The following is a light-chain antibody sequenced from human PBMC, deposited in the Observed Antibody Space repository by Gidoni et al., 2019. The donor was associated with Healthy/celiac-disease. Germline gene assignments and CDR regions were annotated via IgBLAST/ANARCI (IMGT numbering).Light chain of an antibody. CDR1: QSISSY. V-gene: IGKV1-39*01. CDR3: QQSYSTLLT. J-gene: IGKJ4*01. CDR2: AAS. Sequence: DIQMTQSPSSLSASVGDRVSTTCRASQSISSYLNWYQQKPGKAPKLLIYAASSLPSGVPSRFSGSGSGTDFTLTISSLQPEDFATYYCQQSYSTLLTFGGGTKVEIK.